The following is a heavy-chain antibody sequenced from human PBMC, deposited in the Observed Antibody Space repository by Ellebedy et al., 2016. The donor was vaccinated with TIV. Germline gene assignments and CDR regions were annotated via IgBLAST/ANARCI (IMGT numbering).Heavy chain of an antibody. CDR3: ARNNWNDVIGAFDI. J-gene: IGHJ3*02. CDR1: GGSISSGGYY. D-gene: IGHD1-20*01. Sequence: SETLSLXCTVSGGSISSGGYYWSWIRQHPGKGLEWIGYIYYSGSTYYNPSLKSRVTISVDTSKNQFSLKLSSVTAADTAVYYCARNNWNDVIGAFDIWGQGTMVTVSS. V-gene: IGHV4-31*03. CDR2: IYYSGST.